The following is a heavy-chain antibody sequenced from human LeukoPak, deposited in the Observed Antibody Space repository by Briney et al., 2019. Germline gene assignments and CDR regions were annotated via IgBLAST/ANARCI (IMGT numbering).Heavy chain of an antibody. Sequence: GGSLRLSCAASGFTFNNYWMSWVRQAPGKGLEWVSGIRGSGRGTNYADSVKGRFTISRENSKNTLCLQMNSLRAEDTAVYYCAKAFSGSGNYGGLDYWGQGILVTVSS. CDR1: GFTFNNYW. D-gene: IGHD3-10*01. V-gene: IGHV3-23*01. J-gene: IGHJ4*02. CDR2: IRGSGRGT. CDR3: AKAFSGSGNYGGLDY.